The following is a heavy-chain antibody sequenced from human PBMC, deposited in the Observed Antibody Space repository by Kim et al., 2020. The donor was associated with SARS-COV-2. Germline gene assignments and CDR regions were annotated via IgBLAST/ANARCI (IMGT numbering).Heavy chain of an antibody. Sequence: GGSLRLSCAASGFTFSSYSMNWVRQAPGKGLEWVSYISSSSSTIYYADSVKGRFTISRDNAKNSLYLQMNSLRAEDTAVYYCARDSPGDCGGDCYSPPYYFDYWGQGTLVTVSS. CDR1: GFTFSSYS. CDR3: ARDSPGDCGGDCYSPPYYFDY. J-gene: IGHJ4*02. V-gene: IGHV3-48*04. CDR2: ISSSSSTI. D-gene: IGHD2-21*02.